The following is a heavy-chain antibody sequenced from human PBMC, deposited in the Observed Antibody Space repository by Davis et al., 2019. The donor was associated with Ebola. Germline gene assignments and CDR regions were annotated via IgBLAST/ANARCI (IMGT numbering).Heavy chain of an antibody. CDR1: GFSISDYS. Sequence: PGGSLRLSCVASGFSISDYSMNWVRQSPGKGLEWIGEIYQSGITNYNPSLKSRVAISVDKSKNKISLKLSSVTAADTAVYYCARVMSSYYSDTDTYSTADAFDVWGQGTVVTVSS. CDR3: ARVMSSYYSDTDTYSTADAFDV. V-gene: IGHV4-4*02. D-gene: IGHD3-22*01. J-gene: IGHJ3*01. CDR2: IYQSGIT.